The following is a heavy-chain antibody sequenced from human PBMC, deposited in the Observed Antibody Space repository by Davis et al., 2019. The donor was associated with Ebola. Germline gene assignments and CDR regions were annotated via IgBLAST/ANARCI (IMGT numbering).Heavy chain of an antibody. V-gene: IGHV3-21*01. Sequence: PGGSLRLSCAASGFTFSSYSLNGVRQAPGKGLEWVSSISSTSSFISYADSVKGRFTISRDNAKNSLFLQMHSLRVEDAALYYCARDTGDGYCFDHWGQGTLVTVSS. CDR2: ISSTSSFI. CDR1: GFTFSSYS. CDR3: ARDTGDGYCFDH. D-gene: IGHD5-24*01. J-gene: IGHJ4*02.